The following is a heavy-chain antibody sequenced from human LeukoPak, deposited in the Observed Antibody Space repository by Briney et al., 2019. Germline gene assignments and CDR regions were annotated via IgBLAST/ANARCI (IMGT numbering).Heavy chain of an antibody. CDR2: INSSGGST. J-gene: IGHJ6*03. CDR3: AGTIAAAGTGYYYYMDV. Sequence: ASVKVSCKASGYTFTSYYMHWVRQAPGQGLEWMGIINSSGGSTSYAQKFQGRVTMTRDMSTSTVYMELSSLRSEDTAVYYCAGTIAAAGTGYYYYMDVWGKGTTVTVSS. D-gene: IGHD6-13*01. CDR1: GYTFTSYY. V-gene: IGHV1-46*01.